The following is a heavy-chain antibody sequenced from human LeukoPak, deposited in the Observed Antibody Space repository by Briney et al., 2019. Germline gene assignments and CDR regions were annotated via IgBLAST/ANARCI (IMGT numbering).Heavy chain of an antibody. D-gene: IGHD6-13*01. Sequence: SETLPLTCTVSGGSISSYYWSWIRQPPGKGLEWIGYIYYSGSTNYNPSLKSRVTISVDTSKNQFSLKLSSVTAADTAVYYCARGSSSSTRNRFDPWGQGTLVTVSS. CDR2: IYYSGST. CDR3: ARGSSSSTRNRFDP. J-gene: IGHJ5*02. CDR1: GGSISSYY. V-gene: IGHV4-59*08.